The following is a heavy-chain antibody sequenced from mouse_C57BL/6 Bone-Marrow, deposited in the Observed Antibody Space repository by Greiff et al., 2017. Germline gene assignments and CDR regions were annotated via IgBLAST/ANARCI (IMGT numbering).Heavy chain of an antibody. CDR1: GYAFSSSW. CDR2: IYPGDGDT. Sequence: QVQLKESGPELVKPGASVKISCKASGYAFSSSWMNWVKQRPGKGLEWIGRIYPGDGDTNYNGKFKGKATLTADKSSSTAYMQLSSLTSEDSAVYFCARRKGGFDYWGQGTTLTVSS. J-gene: IGHJ2*01. CDR3: ARRKGGFDY. V-gene: IGHV1-82*01.